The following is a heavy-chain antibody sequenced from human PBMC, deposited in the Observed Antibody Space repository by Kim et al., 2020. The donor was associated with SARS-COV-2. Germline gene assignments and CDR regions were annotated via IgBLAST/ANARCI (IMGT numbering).Heavy chain of an antibody. V-gene: IGHV1-69*01. CDR3: ARAVAAPRPDAFDI. D-gene: IGHD5-12*01. Sequence: AQQFQGRVTITADESTSTAYVELSSLRSEDTAVYYCARAVAAPRPDAFDIWGQGTMVTVSS. J-gene: IGHJ3*02.